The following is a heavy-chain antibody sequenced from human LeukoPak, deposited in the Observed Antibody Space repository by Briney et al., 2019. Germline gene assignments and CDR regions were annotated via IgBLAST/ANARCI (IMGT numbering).Heavy chain of an antibody. CDR2: ISWNSGSI. D-gene: IGHD6-19*01. CDR1: GFTFDDYA. J-gene: IGHJ4*02. Sequence: PGRSLRLSCAASGFTFDDYAMHWVRQAPGKGLEWVSGISWNSGSIGYADSVKGRFTISRDSAKNSLYLQMNSLRAEDTALYYCAKSPAVAGTGYFDYWGQGTLVTVSS. V-gene: IGHV3-9*01. CDR3: AKSPAVAGTGYFDY.